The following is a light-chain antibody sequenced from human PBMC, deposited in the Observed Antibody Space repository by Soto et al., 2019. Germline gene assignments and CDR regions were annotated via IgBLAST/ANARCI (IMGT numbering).Light chain of an antibody. CDR2: DVS. V-gene: IGLV2-14*03. CDR1: SSDVGNYNY. J-gene: IGLJ1*01. CDR3: SSYTTRITYV. Sequence: QSALTQPASVSGSPGQSITISCTGTSSDVGNYNYVSWYQHHPGKAPKLMIYDVSNRPAVVSHRFSGSTSGNTASLTISGLQAEDDADYYCSSYTTRITYVFGTGTKLTVL.